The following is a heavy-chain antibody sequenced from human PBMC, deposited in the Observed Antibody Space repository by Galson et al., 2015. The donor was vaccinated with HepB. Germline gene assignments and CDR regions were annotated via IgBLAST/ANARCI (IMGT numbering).Heavy chain of an antibody. CDR2: SQNRRQNHII. Sequence: SLRLSCAASGFTFSDHYMDWVRQAPGKGLEWVGRSQNRRQNHIIEYAASVKGRFTISRDDLKTSLYLQMNSLKTEDTAVYYCTRWSTGAQDYWGRGTLVTVSS. D-gene: IGHD1-26*01. CDR3: TRWSTGAQDY. CDR1: GFTFSDHY. J-gene: IGHJ4*02. V-gene: IGHV3-72*01.